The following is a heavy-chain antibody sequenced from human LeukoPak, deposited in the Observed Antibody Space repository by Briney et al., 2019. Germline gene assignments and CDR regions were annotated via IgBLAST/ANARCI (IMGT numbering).Heavy chain of an antibody. CDR2: ISYDGSNK. V-gene: IGHV3-30*04. J-gene: IGHJ4*02. Sequence: PGGSLRLSCAASGFTFSSYAMHWVRQAPGKGLEWVAVISYDGSNKYYADSVKGRFTISRDNAKSSLYLQMNSLRAEDTAVYYCARELAAAGSAFDYWGQGTLVTVSS. CDR3: ARELAAAGSAFDY. D-gene: IGHD6-13*01. CDR1: GFTFSSYA.